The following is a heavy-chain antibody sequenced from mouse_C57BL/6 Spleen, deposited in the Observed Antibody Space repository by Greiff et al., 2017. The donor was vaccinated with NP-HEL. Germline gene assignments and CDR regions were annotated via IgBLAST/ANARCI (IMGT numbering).Heavy chain of an antibody. J-gene: IGHJ3*01. Sequence: QVQLQQPGAELVRPGSSVKLSCKASGYTFTSYWMHWVKQRPIQGLEWIGNIDPSDSETHYNQKFKDKATLTVDKSSSTAYMQLSSLTSEDSAVDYWARGGYDYDGAWFAYWGQGTLVTVSA. CDR1: GYTFTSYW. D-gene: IGHD2-4*01. CDR3: ARGGYDYDGAWFAY. V-gene: IGHV1-52*01. CDR2: IDPSDSET.